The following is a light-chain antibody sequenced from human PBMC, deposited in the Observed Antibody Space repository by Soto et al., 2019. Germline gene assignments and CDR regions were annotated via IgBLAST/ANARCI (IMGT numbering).Light chain of an antibody. CDR1: QSVGSSN. Sequence: EIVLTQSPGTLSLSPGERATLSCRASQSVGSSNLAWYQQKPGQAPRLLIYDASSRATGIPDRFSGSGSGTDFTLTISRLEPDDFAVYYCQHYDNWPPRTFGQGTKVDIK. J-gene: IGKJ1*01. CDR3: QHYDNWPPRT. CDR2: DAS. V-gene: IGKV3-20*01.